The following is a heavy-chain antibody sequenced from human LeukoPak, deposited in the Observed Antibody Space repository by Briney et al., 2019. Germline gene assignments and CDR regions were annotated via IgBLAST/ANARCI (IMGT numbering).Heavy chain of an antibody. CDR1: GFTFSSDA. V-gene: IGHV3-23*01. Sequence: PGGSLRLSCAASGFTFSSDAMSWVRQAPGKGLEWVSAMSGSGGSTYYADSVKGRFTISRDNSKNTLYLQMNSLRAEDTAVYYCAKEPTYYDFWSGYYYYYYGMDVWGQGTTVTVSS. D-gene: IGHD3-3*01. CDR2: MSGSGGST. J-gene: IGHJ6*02. CDR3: AKEPTYYDFWSGYYYYYYGMDV.